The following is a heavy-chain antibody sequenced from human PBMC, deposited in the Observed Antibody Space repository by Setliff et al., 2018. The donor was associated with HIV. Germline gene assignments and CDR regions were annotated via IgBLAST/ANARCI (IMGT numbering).Heavy chain of an antibody. Sequence: SETLSLTCSVSGGSISSGYYYWSWIRQHPGKGLEWIGYIYYSGSSYYNPSLKSRVTISVVTSKNQFSVKLSSVTAADTAVYYCARVLNPSDAFDIWGQGTMVTVSS. CDR3: ARVLNPSDAFDI. V-gene: IGHV4-31*03. J-gene: IGHJ3*02. CDR1: GGSISSGYYY. CDR2: IYYSGSS.